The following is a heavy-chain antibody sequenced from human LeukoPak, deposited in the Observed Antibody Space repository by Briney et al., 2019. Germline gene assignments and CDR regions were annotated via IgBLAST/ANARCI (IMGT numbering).Heavy chain of an antibody. V-gene: IGHV3-7*01. CDR1: GFTFSNYW. J-gene: IGHJ4*02. CDR2: IKEDGSTK. CDR3: ARIGYSSSSYDY. Sequence: GXLRLSXXXSGFTFSNYWMSWVRQAPGKGLEWVANIKEDGSTKYYVDSVKGRFTISRANAKNSVYLQISSLRVEDTAVYYCARIGYSSSSYDYWGQGTLVTVSS. D-gene: IGHD6-6*01.